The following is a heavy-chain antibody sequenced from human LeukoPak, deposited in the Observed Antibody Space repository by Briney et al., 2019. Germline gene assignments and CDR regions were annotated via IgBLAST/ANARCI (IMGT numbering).Heavy chain of an antibody. D-gene: IGHD3-9*01. CDR3: ARTARYYDILTGFTFDY. V-gene: IGHV2-70*11. CDR1: GFSLSTSGMC. J-gene: IGHJ4*02. Sequence: SGPALVKPTQTLTLTCTFSGFSLSTSGMCVSWIRQPPGKALEWLGRIDWDDDKYYSTSLKTRLTISKDTSKNQVVLTMTNMDPVDTATYYCARTARYYDILTGFTFDYWGQGTLVTVSS. CDR2: IDWDDDK.